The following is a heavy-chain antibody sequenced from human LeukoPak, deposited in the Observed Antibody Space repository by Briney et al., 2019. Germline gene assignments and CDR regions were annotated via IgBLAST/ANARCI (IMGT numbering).Heavy chain of an antibody. CDR1: GFTFSSYG. CDR2: IRYDGSNK. Sequence: GGSLRLSCAASGFTFSSYGMHWVRQAPGKGLEWVAFIRYDGSNKYYADSVKGRFTISRDNSKNTLYLQMNSLRAEDTAVYYCARASSYGDFGSFDPWAREPWSPSPQ. V-gene: IGHV3-30*02. CDR3: ARASSYGDFGSFDP. J-gene: IGHJ5*02. D-gene: IGHD4-17*01.